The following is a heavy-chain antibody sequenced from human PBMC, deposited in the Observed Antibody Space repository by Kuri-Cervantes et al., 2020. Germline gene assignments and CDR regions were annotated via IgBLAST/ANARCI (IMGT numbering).Heavy chain of an antibody. J-gene: IGHJ5*02. CDR3: ASPYCSSTSCYENWFDP. CDR2: IYYSGST. D-gene: IGHD2-2*01. Sequence: SETLSLTCTVSGGSVSSGSYYWSWIRQPPGKGLEWIGYIYYSGSTNYNPSLKSRVTISVDTSKNQFSLKLSSVTAADTAVYYCASPYCSSTSCYENWFDPWGQGTLVTVS. CDR1: GGSVSSGSYY. V-gene: IGHV4-61*01.